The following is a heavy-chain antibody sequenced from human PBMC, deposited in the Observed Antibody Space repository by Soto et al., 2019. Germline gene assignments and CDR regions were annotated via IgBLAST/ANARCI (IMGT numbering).Heavy chain of an antibody. CDR1: GFSLSTSGVG. J-gene: IGHJ4*02. CDR2: IYWDDDK. CDR3: AHLPWQHLWPRAPVVY. D-gene: IGHD5-18*01. V-gene: IGHV2-5*02. Sequence: QITLKESGPTLVKPTRTLTLTCTFSGFSLSTSGVGVGWIRQPPGKALEWLGIIYWDDDKRYSPSLNSRVTITKDTSKNQLVLTMTNMDPVDTATYYCAHLPWQHLWPRAPVVYWGQGTPVTVSS.